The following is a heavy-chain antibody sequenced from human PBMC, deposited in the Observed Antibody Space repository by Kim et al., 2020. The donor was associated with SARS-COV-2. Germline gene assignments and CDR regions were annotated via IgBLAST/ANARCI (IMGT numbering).Heavy chain of an antibody. J-gene: IGHJ5*02. CDR1: GASISTGSNY. Sequence: SETLSLTCTVSGASISTGSNYWGYIRQAPGKGLEWIGSIYYDGSTYYNPSLKSRVSISVDTSKKQFSLKLSSVTAADTALYYCARQWGKNWFDPWGQGTLVTVSS. V-gene: IGHV4-39*01. D-gene: IGHD1-26*01. CDR3: ARQWGKNWFDP. CDR2: IYYDGST.